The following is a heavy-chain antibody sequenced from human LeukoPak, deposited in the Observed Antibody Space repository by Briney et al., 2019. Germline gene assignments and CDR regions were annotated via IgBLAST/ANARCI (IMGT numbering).Heavy chain of an antibody. CDR2: TYYRSKLFD. V-gene: IGHV6-1*01. J-gene: IGHJ3*02. CDR3: ARDLGYSSTFLAFDI. CDR1: GDIFSSNSAA. Sequence: SQTLSLTCDLSGDIFSSNSAAWNWSRQSPSRGLEWLVRTYYRSKLFDDYAESVKSRITINPDTSKNQFSLQLNSVTPEDTAVYYCARDLGYSSTFLAFDIWGQGTMVTVSS. D-gene: IGHD6-13*01.